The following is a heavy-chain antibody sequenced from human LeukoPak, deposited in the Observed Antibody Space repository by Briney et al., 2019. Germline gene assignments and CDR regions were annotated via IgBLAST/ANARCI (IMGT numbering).Heavy chain of an antibody. Sequence: GRSLRLSCAASGFTFSSYAMHWVRQAPGKGLEWVAVISYDGSNKYYADSVKGRFTISRDNSKNTLYLQMNSLRAEDTAVYYCAREAVGDDYNLYCFDCWGQGTLVTVSS. CDR2: ISYDGSNK. D-gene: IGHD5-24*01. CDR3: AREAVGDDYNLYCFDC. CDR1: GFTFSSYA. J-gene: IGHJ4*02. V-gene: IGHV3-30*01.